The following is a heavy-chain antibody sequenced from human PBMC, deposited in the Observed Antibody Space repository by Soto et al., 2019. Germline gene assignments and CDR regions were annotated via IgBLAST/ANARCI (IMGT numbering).Heavy chain of an antibody. CDR2: IQSAGTT. CDR1: GFPVSSKY. V-gene: IGHV3-66*01. J-gene: IGHJ6*02. D-gene: IGHD2-15*01. CDR3: ARDDYLCDGGRGYGIPLDV. Sequence: EVQLVESGGGLVQPGGSLRLSCAASGFPVSSKYMTWVRQAPGKGLEWVSLIQSAGTTYYADSVKGRFTISRDTSENTVHLQMASLRVEDTAVYYCARDDYLCDGGRGYGIPLDVWGQGTTVTVSS.